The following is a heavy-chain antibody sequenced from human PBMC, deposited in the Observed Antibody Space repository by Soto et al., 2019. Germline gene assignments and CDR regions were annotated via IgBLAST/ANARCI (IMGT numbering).Heavy chain of an antibody. J-gene: IGHJ5*02. V-gene: IGHV3-23*01. CDR1: GFTFSNYA. Sequence: EVQLLESGGGLVQPGGSLRLSCVASGFTFSNYAMSWVRQAPGKGLEWVSSIPPRGSPTYYADSVKGRFTISRDNSNSILYLQMYRQRAADKAVSCCAKDLPEVCSNGICYSWFDPWGQGTLVTVSS. CDR2: IPPRGSPT. CDR3: AKDLPEVCSNGICYSWFDP. D-gene: IGHD2-8*01.